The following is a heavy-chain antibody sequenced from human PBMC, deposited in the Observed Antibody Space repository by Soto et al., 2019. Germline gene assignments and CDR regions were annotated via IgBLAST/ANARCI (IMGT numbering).Heavy chain of an antibody. V-gene: IGHV3-48*02. Sequence: EVQLVESGGRLVQPGGSLTLSCAASGFTFSSYNMNWVRQAPGKGLECVSYITSSSTTIYYADSVKGRFTISRDNAKNSLYMQMNSLTDEDTAVYYCARDWYGDYAYHGMDVWGQGTTVTVSS. D-gene: IGHD4-17*01. CDR3: ARDWYGDYAYHGMDV. CDR2: ITSSSTTI. J-gene: IGHJ6*02. CDR1: GFTFSSYN.